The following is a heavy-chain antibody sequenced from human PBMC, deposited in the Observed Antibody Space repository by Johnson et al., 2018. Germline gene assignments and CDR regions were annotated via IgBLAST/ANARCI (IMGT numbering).Heavy chain of an antibody. CDR2: ISYDGSNN. J-gene: IGHJ3*02. CDR3: ARERRRITMIVVVKASHGAFDI. D-gene: IGHD3-22*01. Sequence: QVQLVESGGGVVQXGRSLRLSCAASGFTFSSYAMHWVRQAPGKGLEWVAVISYDGSNNYYADSVKGRFTISKDHAKNSLYLQMNSLRAEDTAVYYCARERRRITMIVVVKASHGAFDIWGQGTMVTVSS. CDR1: GFTFSSYA. V-gene: IGHV3-30-3*01.